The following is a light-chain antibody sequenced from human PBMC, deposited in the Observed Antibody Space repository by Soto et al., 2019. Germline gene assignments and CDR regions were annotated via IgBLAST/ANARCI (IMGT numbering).Light chain of an antibody. CDR3: QPYNNWPLT. CDR2: AAS. Sequence: DIQMTQSPSSLSASVGDTVTLTCRASQSVDNYLKWYQQKPGKAPGLLIYAASTLQNGVPARFSGGGFGTEFTLTINSLQSEDFAVYYCQPYNNWPLTFGGGTKVDIK. V-gene: IGKV1-39*01. CDR1: QSVDNY. J-gene: IGKJ4*01.